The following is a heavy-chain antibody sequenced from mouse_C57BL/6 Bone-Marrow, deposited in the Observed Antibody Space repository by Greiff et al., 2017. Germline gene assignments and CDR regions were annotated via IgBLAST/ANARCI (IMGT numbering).Heavy chain of an antibody. Sequence: VQLKQSGPELVKPGASVKISCKASGYSFTGYYMNWVKQSPEKSLEWIGEINPSTGGTTYNQKFKAKATLTVDKSSSTAYMQLKSLTSEDSAVYYWARSPTVVDWYFDVWGTGTTVTVSS. CDR1: GYSFTGYY. J-gene: IGHJ1*03. CDR3: ARSPTVVDWYFDV. V-gene: IGHV1-42*01. D-gene: IGHD1-1*01. CDR2: INPSTGGT.